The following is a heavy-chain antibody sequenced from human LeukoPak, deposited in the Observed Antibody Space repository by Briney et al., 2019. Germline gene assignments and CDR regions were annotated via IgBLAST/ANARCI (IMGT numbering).Heavy chain of an antibody. CDR3: ARGRQQLVHRWFDP. V-gene: IGHV4-34*01. CDR2: INHSGST. CDR1: GGSFSGYY. Sequence: SETLSLTCAVYGGSFSGYYWSWIRQPPGKGLEWIGEINHSGSTNYNPSLKSRVTISVDTSKNQFSLKLSSVTAADTAVYYCARGRQQLVHRWFDPWGQGTLVTVSS. D-gene: IGHD6-13*01. J-gene: IGHJ5*02.